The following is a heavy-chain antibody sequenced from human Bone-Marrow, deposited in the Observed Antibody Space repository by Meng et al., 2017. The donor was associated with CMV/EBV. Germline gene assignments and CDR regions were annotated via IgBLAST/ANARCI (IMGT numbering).Heavy chain of an antibody. J-gene: IGHJ4*02. D-gene: IGHD1-14*01. Sequence: CAGFGGSISGRDWWTWVRQPPGKGLEWIGEISHSGSTNYTPSLKSRVTISVDKSKNQFSLKVSSVTAADTAVYYCARNHGKSDFDYWGQGTLVTVSS. CDR2: ISHSGST. CDR3: ARNHGKSDFDY. V-gene: IGHV4-4*02. CDR1: GGSISGRDW.